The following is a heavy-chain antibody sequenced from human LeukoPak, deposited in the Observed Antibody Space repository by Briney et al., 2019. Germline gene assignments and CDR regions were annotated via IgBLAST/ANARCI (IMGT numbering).Heavy chain of an antibody. CDR1: GFTFSSYA. V-gene: IGHV3-23*01. Sequence: GGSLRLSCAASGFTFSSYAMSWVRQAPGKGLEWVSAISGSGGSTYYADSVKGRFTISRDNAKNSLYLQMNSLRAEDTAVYYCARDGLLGYCSSTNCYKEPSYYYYMDVWGKGTTVTVSS. CDR2: ISGSGGST. D-gene: IGHD2-2*02. J-gene: IGHJ6*03. CDR3: ARDGLLGYCSSTNCYKEPSYYYYMDV.